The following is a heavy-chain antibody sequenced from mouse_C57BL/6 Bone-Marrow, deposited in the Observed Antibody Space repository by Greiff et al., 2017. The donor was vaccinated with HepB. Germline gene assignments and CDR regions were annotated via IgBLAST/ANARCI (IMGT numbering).Heavy chain of an antibody. V-gene: IGHV1-18*01. D-gene: IGHD1-1*01. CDR3: ARLGGSSYLYYAMDY. CDR1: GYTFTVYN. Sequence: EVQLQQSGPELVKPGASVKIPCKASGYTFTVYNMDWVKQSHGKSLEWIGDINPNNGGTIYNQKFKGKATLTVDKSSITAYLELRSLTSEDTAVYYCARLGGSSYLYYAMDYWGQGTSVTVSS. CDR2: INPNNGGT. J-gene: IGHJ4*01.